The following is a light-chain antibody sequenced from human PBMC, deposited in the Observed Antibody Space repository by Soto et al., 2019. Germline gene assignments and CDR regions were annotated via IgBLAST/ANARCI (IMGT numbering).Light chain of an antibody. Sequence: EIVLTQSPGTLSLSPGERGTLSCRASQSVSSNYLAWYQQKPGQAPRRLIYSAFSRATGIPVRFSVSGFGTDFTLTIRRLEPEDLAVYYCQYYGSSPWTFGQGTKVVIK. V-gene: IGKV3-20*01. CDR3: QYYGSSPWT. CDR1: QSVSSNY. J-gene: IGKJ1*01. CDR2: SAF.